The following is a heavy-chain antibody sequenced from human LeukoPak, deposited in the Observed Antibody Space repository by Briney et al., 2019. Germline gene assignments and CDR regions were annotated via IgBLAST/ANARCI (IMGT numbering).Heavy chain of an antibody. Sequence: PGGSLRLSCAASGFTFSNYWMAWVRQAPGKGPEWVANINLDGSQKYYVDSVKGRFTISRDNAENSLYLQMNSLRAEDTALYYCARKRPNYFDYWGQGIPVTVSS. CDR2: INLDGSQK. J-gene: IGHJ4*02. V-gene: IGHV3-7*01. CDR1: GFTFSNYW. CDR3: ARKRPNYFDY.